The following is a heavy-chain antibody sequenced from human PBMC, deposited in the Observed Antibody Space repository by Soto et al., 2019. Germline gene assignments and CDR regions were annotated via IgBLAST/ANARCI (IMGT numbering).Heavy chain of an antibody. CDR3: AKGVDVWGSFRSHFQYYHGMDV. V-gene: IGHV3-23*01. CDR1: RFPFSTYA. Sequence: GGSLRLSCAASRFPFSTYALTWVRQAPGKGLEWVSAISGSGGSTHYADSVKGRFTIARDNAMNTVFLQMNSLRADDTAVYYCAKGVDVWGSFRSHFQYYHGMDVWGQGTTVTVSS. CDR2: ISGSGGST. J-gene: IGHJ6*02. D-gene: IGHD3-16*02.